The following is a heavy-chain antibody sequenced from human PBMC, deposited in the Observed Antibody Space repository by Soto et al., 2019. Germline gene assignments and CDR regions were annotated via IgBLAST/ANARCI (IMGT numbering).Heavy chain of an antibody. Sequence: QVQLQESGPGLVKPSQTLSLTCTVSGDSVSSRSYYWNWIRHLPGKGLEFIGYIFYTGATYYNPSLRGRVSMSIDTSKNQFSLNLRFVTAAETAVYYCAREGRHSGGMRDNWFDPWGQGTLVTVSS. V-gene: IGHV4-31*03. CDR1: GDSVSSRSYY. J-gene: IGHJ5*02. CDR3: AREGRHSGGMRDNWFDP. D-gene: IGHD3-10*01. CDR2: IFYTGAT.